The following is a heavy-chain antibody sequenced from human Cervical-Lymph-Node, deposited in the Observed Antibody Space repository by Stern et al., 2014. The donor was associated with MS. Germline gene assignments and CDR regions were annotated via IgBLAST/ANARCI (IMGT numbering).Heavy chain of an antibody. CDR1: GATFHNHA. V-gene: IGHV1-69*18. CDR3: ARDGPMSDLDF. J-gene: IGHJ4*02. D-gene: IGHD5-24*01. Sequence: QVQLVQSESDVRQPGSSMNVSCKISGATFHNHAINWVRLVPEHGLQWMGMIVPIFGTRSTAQKFQGRLTITADQSTSTAYMVLRNLRDDDTALYYCARDGPMSDLDFWGQGTLVIVSS. CDR2: IVPIFGTR.